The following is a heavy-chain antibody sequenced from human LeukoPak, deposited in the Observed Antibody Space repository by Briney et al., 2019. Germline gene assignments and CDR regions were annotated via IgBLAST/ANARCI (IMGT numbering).Heavy chain of an antibody. Sequence: SETLSLTCTVSGGSISSGGYYWSWIRQHPGKGLEWIGYIYYSGSTYYNPSLKSRVTISVDTSKNQLSLKLSSVTAADTAVYYCARTRGALTDYYYYMDVWGKGTTVTVSS. CDR2: IYYSGST. V-gene: IGHV4-31*03. J-gene: IGHJ6*03. CDR1: GGSISSGGYY. CDR3: ARTRGALTDYYYYMDV. D-gene: IGHD1-26*01.